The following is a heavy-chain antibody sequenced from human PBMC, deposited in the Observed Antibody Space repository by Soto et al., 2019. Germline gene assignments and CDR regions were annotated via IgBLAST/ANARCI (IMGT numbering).Heavy chain of an antibody. D-gene: IGHD6-19*01. CDR2: FDPEDGET. CDR3: ATGRIAQWVVSDPYYYDGMDV. Sequence: QVQLVQSGAEVKKPGASVKVSCKVSGYTLTELSMHWVRQAPGKGLEWMGGFDPEDGETIYAQKFQGRVIMTEDTSTDTAYMELSSLRSEDTAVYYCATGRIAQWVVSDPYYYDGMDVWGQGTTVTVSS. CDR1: GYTLTELS. V-gene: IGHV1-24*01. J-gene: IGHJ6*02.